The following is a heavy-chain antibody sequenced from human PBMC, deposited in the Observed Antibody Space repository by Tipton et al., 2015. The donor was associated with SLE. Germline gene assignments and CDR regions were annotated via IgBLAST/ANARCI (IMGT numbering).Heavy chain of an antibody. D-gene: IGHD4-23*01. CDR3: ASGAVVSPFDY. V-gene: IGHV4-61*02. J-gene: IGHJ4*02. CDR1: GGSISSGSYY. CDR2: IYTSGST. Sequence: LRLSCTVSGGSISSGSYYWSWIRQPAGKGLEWIGRIYTSGSTNYNPSLKSRVTISVDTSKNQFSLKLSSATAADTAVYYCASGAVVSPFDYWGQGTLVTVSS.